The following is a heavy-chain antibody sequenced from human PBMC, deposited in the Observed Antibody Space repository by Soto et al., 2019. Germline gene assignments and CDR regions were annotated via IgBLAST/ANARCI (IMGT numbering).Heavy chain of an antibody. J-gene: IGHJ6*02. CDR2: IYHSGST. Sequence: ASETLSLTCAVSGYSISSGYYWGWLRQPPGKGLEWIGSIYHSGSTYYNPSLKSRVTISVDTSKNQFSLKLSSVTAADTAVYYCAREYRSSRERGRGDYYYGMDVWGQGTTVTVS. V-gene: IGHV4-38-2*02. CDR3: AREYRSSRERGRGDYYYGMDV. D-gene: IGHD6-13*01. CDR1: GYSISSGYY.